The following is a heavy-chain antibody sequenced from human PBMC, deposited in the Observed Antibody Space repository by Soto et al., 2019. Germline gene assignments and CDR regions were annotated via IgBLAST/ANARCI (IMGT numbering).Heavy chain of an antibody. Sequence: ASVKVSCKASGGTFSSYTISWVRQAPGQGLEWMGRIIPILGIANYAQKFQGRVTITADKSTSTAYMELSSLRSEDTAVYYCARAYNRGYGLVVRGVFDYWGQGTLVTVSS. J-gene: IGHJ4*02. CDR3: ARAYNRGYGLVVRGVFDY. CDR1: GGTFSSYT. CDR2: IIPILGIA. V-gene: IGHV1-69*02. D-gene: IGHD3-10*01.